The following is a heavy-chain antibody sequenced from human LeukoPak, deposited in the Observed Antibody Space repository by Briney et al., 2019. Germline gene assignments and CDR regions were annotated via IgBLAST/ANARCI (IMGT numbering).Heavy chain of an antibody. J-gene: IGHJ3*01. CDR1: GYTFTGYY. V-gene: IGHV1-2*02. CDR3: ARGRGSLRDTLDF. CDR2: INPNSGGT. D-gene: IGHD1-26*01. Sequence: ASVKVSCKASGYTFTGYYMHWVRQAPGQGLEWMGWINPNSGGTNYAQNFQGRVTMTRDTSISTAYMELSSLGSDDPAVYYCARGRGSLRDTLDFWGQGTMVTVSS.